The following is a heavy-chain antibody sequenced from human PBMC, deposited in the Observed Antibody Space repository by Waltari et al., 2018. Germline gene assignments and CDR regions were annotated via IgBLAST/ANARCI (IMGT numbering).Heavy chain of an antibody. V-gene: IGHV4-30-2*01. J-gene: IGHJ6*02. Sequence: QVQLQESGPGLVKPSQTLSLTCTVSGGSISSGGYYWSWIRPPPGKGLEWIGYIYHSGSTYYNPSLKSRVTISVDRSKNQFSLKLSSVTAADTAVYYCARRPGARTAGYGMDVWGQGTTVTVSS. CDR1: GGSISSGGYY. CDR3: ARRPGARTAGYGMDV. CDR2: IYHSGST. D-gene: IGHD2-21*02.